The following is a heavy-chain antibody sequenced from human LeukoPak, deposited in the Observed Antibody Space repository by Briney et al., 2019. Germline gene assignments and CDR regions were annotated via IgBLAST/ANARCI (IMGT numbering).Heavy chain of an antibody. Sequence: GGSLRLSCAASGFTFSSYWMSWVRQAPGKGLEGVANIKQNGSEKYYVDSVKGRFTISRDNAKNSLYLQMNSLRAEDTAVYYCARDLLLWFGELNYGMDVWGKGTTVTVSS. CDR1: GFTFSSYW. CDR2: IKQNGSEK. V-gene: IGHV3-7*03. D-gene: IGHD3-10*01. CDR3: ARDLLLWFGELNYGMDV. J-gene: IGHJ6*04.